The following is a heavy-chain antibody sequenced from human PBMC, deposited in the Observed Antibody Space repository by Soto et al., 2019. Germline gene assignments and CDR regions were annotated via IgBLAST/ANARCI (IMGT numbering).Heavy chain of an antibody. CDR1: GDSIRSYY. CDR3: ARGVASSSRTSLIY. V-gene: IGHV4-59*01. J-gene: IGHJ4*02. CDR2: IYYSGST. D-gene: IGHD6-13*01. Sequence: SETLSLTCTVSGDSIRSYYWSWIRQPPGKGLEWIGYIYYSGSTNYNPSLKSRVTMSIDTTKNQFSLKLSSATAADTAIYYCARGVASSSRTSLIYWGQGALVTVS.